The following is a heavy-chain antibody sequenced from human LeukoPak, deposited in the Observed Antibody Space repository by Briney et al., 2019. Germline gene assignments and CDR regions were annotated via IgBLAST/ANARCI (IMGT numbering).Heavy chain of an antibody. CDR3: ARSRLAVDYFDY. CDR1: GGSFSSGSYY. V-gene: IGHV4-61*02. CDR2: IYTSGST. D-gene: IGHD2-2*01. Sequence: SETLSLTCTVSGGSFSSGSYYWSWIRQPAGKGLEWIGRIYTSGSTNYNPSLKSRVTMSVDTSKNQFSLKLSSVTAADTAVYYCARSRLAVDYFDYWGQGTLVTVSS. J-gene: IGHJ4*02.